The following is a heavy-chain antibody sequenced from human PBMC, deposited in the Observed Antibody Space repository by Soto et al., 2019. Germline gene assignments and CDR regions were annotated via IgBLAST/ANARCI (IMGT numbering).Heavy chain of an antibody. CDR3: ARDESPRDCSGGSCYLC. CDR2: IIPIFGTA. V-gene: IGHV1-69*01. CDR1: GGTFSSYA. J-gene: IGHJ4*01. D-gene: IGHD2-15*01. Sequence: QVQLVQSGAEVKKPGSSVKVSCKASGGTFSSYAISWVRQAPGQGLEWMGGIIPIFGTANSAQKFQGRVTITADESTSTAYMELSSLVSEDTDVYYCARDESPRDCSGGSCYLCWGHGTLVTVSS.